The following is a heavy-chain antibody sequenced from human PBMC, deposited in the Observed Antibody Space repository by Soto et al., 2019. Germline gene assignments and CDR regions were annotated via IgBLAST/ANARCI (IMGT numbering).Heavy chain of an antibody. CDR1: GDSISTVDYF. V-gene: IGHV4-30-4*01. Sequence: SETLSLTXSVSGDSISTVDYFWAWIRQPPGQALEYIGYIYKSATTYYNPSFESRVAISLDTSKSQFSLNVTSVTAADTAVYFCARGRYCLTGRCFPNWFESWGQGTLVTVSS. CDR2: IYKSATT. CDR3: ARGRYCLTGRCFPNWFES. D-gene: IGHD2-15*01. J-gene: IGHJ5*01.